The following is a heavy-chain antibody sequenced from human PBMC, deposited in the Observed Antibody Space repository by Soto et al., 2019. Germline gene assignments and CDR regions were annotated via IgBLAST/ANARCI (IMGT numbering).Heavy chain of an antibody. CDR2: VYSRGTT. V-gene: IGHV4-4*07. Sequence: PPETLSLTCRLSGRSVNSYWWSWVRQPAGKGLEWIGRVYSRGTTDYNPSLNSRATMSVETSKNQFSLKLSSVTAADTAVYYCARDIGSFAYGEGYWGQGIQVTVSA. D-gene: IGHD3-10*01. CDR1: GRSVNSYW. CDR3: ARDIGSFAYGEGY. J-gene: IGHJ4*02.